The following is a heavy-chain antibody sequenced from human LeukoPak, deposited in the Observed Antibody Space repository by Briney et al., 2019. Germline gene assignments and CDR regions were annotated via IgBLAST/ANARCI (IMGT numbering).Heavy chain of an antibody. CDR2: ISSSSTYI. V-gene: IGHV3-21*01. D-gene: IGHD5-18*01. CDR1: GFIFSSYS. J-gene: IGHJ4*02. Sequence: GGSLRLSCAASGFIFSSYSMNWVRQAPGKGLEWVSSISSSSTYIYYADSVKGRFTISRDNAKNSLYLQMYSLGAEDTAVYYCARDREERGYSYGPKRVYFDYWGQGTLVTVSS. CDR3: ARDREERGYSYGPKRVYFDY.